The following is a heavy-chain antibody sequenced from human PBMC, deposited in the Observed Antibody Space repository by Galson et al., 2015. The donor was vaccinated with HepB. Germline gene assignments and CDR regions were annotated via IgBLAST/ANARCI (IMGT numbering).Heavy chain of an antibody. CDR2: ISSSSSYI. Sequence: SLRLSCAASGFTFSSYSMNWVRQAPGKGLEWVSSISSSSSYIYYADSVKGRFTISRDNAKNSLYLQMNSLRAEDTAVYYCARDARWFGELSEFDYWGQGTLVTVSS. CDR3: ARDARWFGELSEFDY. D-gene: IGHD3-10*01. V-gene: IGHV3-21*01. CDR1: GFTFSSYS. J-gene: IGHJ4*02.